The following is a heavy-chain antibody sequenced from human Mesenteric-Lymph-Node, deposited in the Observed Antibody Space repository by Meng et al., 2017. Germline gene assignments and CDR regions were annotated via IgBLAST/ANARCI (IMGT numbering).Heavy chain of an antibody. CDR1: GFTFSSYS. CDR2: ISSSSRYR. V-gene: IGHV3-21*01. J-gene: IGHJ6*02. CDR3: ARGHYYGMDV. Sequence: ESLKISCEASGFTFSSYSMKWVRQAPGKGLEWVSSISSSSRYRYYADSMKGRFTISRDNAKNSLYLQLNSLRAEDTAVYYCARGHYYGMDVWGQGTTVTVSS.